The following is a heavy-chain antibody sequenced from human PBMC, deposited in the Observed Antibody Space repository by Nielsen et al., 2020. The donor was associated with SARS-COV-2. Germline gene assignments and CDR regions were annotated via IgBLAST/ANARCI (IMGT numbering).Heavy chain of an antibody. CDR1: GFTVSSNY. D-gene: IGHD1-1*01. CDR2: IYSGGST. V-gene: IGHV3-53*01. CDR3: ARAERWNDAFVI. J-gene: IGHJ3*02. Sequence: GESLKITCAASGFTVSSNYMSWVRQAPGKGLEWVSVIYSGGSTYYADSVKGRFTISRDNSKNTLYLQMNSLRAEDTAVYYCARAERWNDAFVIWGQGTMVTVSS.